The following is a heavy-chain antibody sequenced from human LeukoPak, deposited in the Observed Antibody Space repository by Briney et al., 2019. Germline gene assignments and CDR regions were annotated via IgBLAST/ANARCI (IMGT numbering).Heavy chain of an antibody. CDR2: INWNGGST. V-gene: IGHV3-20*04. CDR3: ATLGYCTKGVCDKSPWAFDY. D-gene: IGHD2-8*01. J-gene: IGHJ4*02. CDR1: GFTFDDYG. Sequence: GGSLRLSCAASGFTFDDYGMSWVRQAPGKGLEWVSGINWNGGSTGYADSVKGRFTISRDNAKNSLYLQMDSLRAEDTALYYCATLGYCTKGVCDKSPWAFDYWGQGTLVTVSS.